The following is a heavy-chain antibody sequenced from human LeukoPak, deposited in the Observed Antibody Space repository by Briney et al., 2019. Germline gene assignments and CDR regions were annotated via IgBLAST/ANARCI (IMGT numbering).Heavy chain of an antibody. V-gene: IGHV3-48*01. D-gene: IGHD5-24*01. Sequence: PGGSLRLSCAASGFTFSSYSMSWVRQAPGKGLEWVSYISSSSSTIYYADSVKGRFTISRDNAKNSLYLQMNSLRAEDTAVYYCARGMATQYRDYFDYWGQGTLVTVSS. CDR2: ISSSSSTI. CDR1: GFTFSSYS. CDR3: ARGMATQYRDYFDY. J-gene: IGHJ4*02.